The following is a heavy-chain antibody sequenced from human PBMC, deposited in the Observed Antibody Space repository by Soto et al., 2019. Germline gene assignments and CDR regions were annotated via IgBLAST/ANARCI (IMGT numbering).Heavy chain of an antibody. V-gene: IGHV6-1*01. Sequence: PSQTLSLTCAISGDSVSSNSAAWNWIRQSPSRGLEWLGRTYYRSKWYNDYAVSVKGRITINPDTSKNQFSLQLNSVTPEDTAVYYCARDRAYSSTWPTRDYYYGMDVWGQGTTVTVSS. CDR2: TYYRSKWYN. D-gene: IGHD6-13*01. CDR3: ARDRAYSSTWPTRDYYYGMDV. CDR1: GDSVSSNSAA. J-gene: IGHJ6*02.